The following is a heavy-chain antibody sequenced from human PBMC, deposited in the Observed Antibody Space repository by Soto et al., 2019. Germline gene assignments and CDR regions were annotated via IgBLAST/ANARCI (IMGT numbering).Heavy chain of an antibody. Sequence: ASVKVSCKASGYTFTSYYMHWVRQAPGQGLEWMGIINPSGGSTSYAQKSQGRVTMTRDTSTSTVYMELSSLRSEDTAVYYCARPILRAAAAYYYYYGMDVWGQGTTVTVSS. D-gene: IGHD6-13*01. CDR3: ARPILRAAAAYYYYYGMDV. J-gene: IGHJ6*02. CDR1: GYTFTSYY. V-gene: IGHV1-46*01. CDR2: INPSGGST.